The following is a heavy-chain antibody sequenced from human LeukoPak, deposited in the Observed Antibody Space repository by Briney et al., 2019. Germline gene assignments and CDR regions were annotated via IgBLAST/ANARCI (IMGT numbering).Heavy chain of an antibody. Sequence: GGSLRLSCEASGFTFNGFSMSWVRQAPGKGLEWVANIKKDGSEADHVDSVRGRFTISRDDAKTSLYLEMNSLRVEDTAVYFCARAAIPRGWGWGYFDKWGQGTLVAVSS. V-gene: IGHV3-7*01. D-gene: IGHD7-27*01. CDR2: IKKDGSEA. CDR3: ARAAIPRGWGWGYFDK. J-gene: IGHJ4*02. CDR1: GFTFNGFS.